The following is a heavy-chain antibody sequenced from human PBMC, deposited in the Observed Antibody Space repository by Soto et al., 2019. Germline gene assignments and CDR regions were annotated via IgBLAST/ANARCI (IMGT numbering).Heavy chain of an antibody. V-gene: IGHV3-23*01. CDR2: IGISGNT. D-gene: IGHD1-26*01. CDR1: GFTFSSYA. Sequence: EVQLLESGGGLVQPGGSLRLSCAASGFTFSSYAMSWVRQAPGKGLEWVSTIGISGNTYYADSVKGRFTISRDSSKNTLYLQMNSLRAEDTALYYCAKRSPYYCDYWGQGTLVTVSS. J-gene: IGHJ4*02. CDR3: AKRSPYYCDY.